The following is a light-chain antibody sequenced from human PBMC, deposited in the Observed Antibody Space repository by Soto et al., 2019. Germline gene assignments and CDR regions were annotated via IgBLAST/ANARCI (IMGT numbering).Light chain of an antibody. CDR2: GSN. Sequence: QSVVTQPPSTSGTPGQRVSISCSGSNSNIGSNAVNWYQQLPGTAPKLLIYGSNRRPSGVPDRFSGSKSGTSASLAISGLQSEDEADYYCAAFDDSLNGYAFGTGTKLTVL. CDR1: NSNIGSNA. CDR3: AAFDDSLNGYA. V-gene: IGLV1-44*01. J-gene: IGLJ1*01.